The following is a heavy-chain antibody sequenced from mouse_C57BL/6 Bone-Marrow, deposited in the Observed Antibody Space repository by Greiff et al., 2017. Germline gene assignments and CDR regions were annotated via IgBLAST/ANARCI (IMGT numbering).Heavy chain of an antibody. V-gene: IGHV1-9*01. J-gene: IGHJ1*03. CDR3: ARLRVICYGYEWYFDV. CDR2: ILPGSGST. D-gene: IGHD2-2*01. CDR1: GYTFTGYW. Sequence: QVQLQQSGAELMKPGASVKLSCKATGYTFTGYWIEWVKQRPGHGLEWIGEILPGSGSTNYNEKFKGKATFTADTSSITAYMQLSSLTTEDSAIYYGARLRVICYGYEWYFDVWGTGTTVTVSS.